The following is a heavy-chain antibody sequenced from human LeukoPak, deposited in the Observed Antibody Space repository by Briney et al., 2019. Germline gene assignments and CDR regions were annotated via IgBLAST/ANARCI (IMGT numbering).Heavy chain of an antibody. D-gene: IGHD1-1*01. CDR1: GFTFSSYA. Sequence: GGSLRLSCAASGFTFSSYAMSWVRQAPGKGLEWISGISGSGGSTYYADSVKGRFTISRDNSKNTLYLQMNSLRAEDTAVYYCAKDIEQLERRKYYYYYMDVWGKGTTVTISS. CDR2: ISGSGGST. CDR3: AKDIEQLERRKYYYYYMDV. J-gene: IGHJ6*03. V-gene: IGHV3-23*01.